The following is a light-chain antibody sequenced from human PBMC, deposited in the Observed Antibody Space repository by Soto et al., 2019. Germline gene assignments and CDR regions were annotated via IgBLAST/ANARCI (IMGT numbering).Light chain of an antibody. J-gene: IGKJ4*01. Sequence: EIVLTQSPGTLSLSPGERATLSCRASQSVTRNYLAWYQQKPGQAPRLLIHGASSRATGIPDRFSGSGSGTDFILTINRLEPEDLAVYYCQQYDSPPRTFGGGTKVDI. CDR1: QSVTRNY. CDR2: GAS. V-gene: IGKV3-20*01. CDR3: QQYDSPPRT.